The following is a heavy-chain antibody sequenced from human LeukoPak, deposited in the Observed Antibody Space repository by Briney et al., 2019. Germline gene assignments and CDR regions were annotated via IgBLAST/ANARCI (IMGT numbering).Heavy chain of an antibody. J-gene: IGHJ3*02. CDR1: GGSISSGGYY. Sequence: SETLSLTCTVPGGSISSGGYYWSWIRQHPGKGLEWIGYIYYSGSTYYNPSLKSRVTISVDTSKNQFSLKLSSVTAADTAVYYCARFGGIVVADDAFDIWGQGTMVTVSS. V-gene: IGHV4-31*03. CDR2: IYYSGST. CDR3: ARFGGIVVADDAFDI. D-gene: IGHD3-22*01.